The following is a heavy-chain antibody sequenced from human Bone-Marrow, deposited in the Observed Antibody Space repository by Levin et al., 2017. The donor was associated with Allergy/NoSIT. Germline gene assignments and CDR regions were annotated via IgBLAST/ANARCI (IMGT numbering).Heavy chain of an antibody. CDR2: INKDGSDQ. J-gene: IGHJ4*02. V-gene: IGHV3-7*01. CDR1: TSTFSNYY. D-gene: IGHD2-15*01. CDR3: ARHNWWRFDY. Sequence: GGSLRLSCADSTSTFSNYYMTWVRQAPGKGLEWVATINKDGSDQHYVGSVKGRFTISRDNAKHSLYRQMNSLRAEDTAVYYCARHNWWRFDYWGQGTLVTVSS.